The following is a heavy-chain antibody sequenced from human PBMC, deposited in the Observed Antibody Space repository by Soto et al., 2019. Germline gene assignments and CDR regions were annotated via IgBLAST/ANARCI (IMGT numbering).Heavy chain of an antibody. J-gene: IGHJ3*02. D-gene: IGHD1-1*01. Sequence: QVQLVESGGGVVQPGRSLRLSCAASGFTFSTYGMHWVRQAPGKGLEWVAVISYDGSNGYYAESEKGRFTISRDNSKNTLYLQMNSLRAEDAAVYYCAKELEIWGQGTMVTVSS. V-gene: IGHV3-30*18. CDR2: ISYDGSNG. CDR3: AKELEI. CDR1: GFTFSTYG.